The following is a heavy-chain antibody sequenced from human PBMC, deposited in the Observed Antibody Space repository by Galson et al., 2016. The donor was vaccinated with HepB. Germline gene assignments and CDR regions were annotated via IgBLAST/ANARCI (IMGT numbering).Heavy chain of an antibody. J-gene: IGHJ4*02. Sequence: ETLSLTCAIYGGSFSGYYWSWIRQPPGKGLEWIGEINHSGSTIYNPSLKSRVTISVDTSKNQFSLKLSSVTAADSAVYYCARELGYCSVGNCYGGTFNYWGQGTLVTVSS. V-gene: IGHV4-34*01. CDR3: ARELGYCSVGNCYGGTFNY. CDR2: INHSGST. D-gene: IGHD2-15*01. CDR1: GGSFSGYY.